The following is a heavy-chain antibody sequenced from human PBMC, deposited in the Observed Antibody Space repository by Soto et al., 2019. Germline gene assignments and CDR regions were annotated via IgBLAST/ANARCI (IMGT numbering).Heavy chain of an antibody. Sequence: SETLSLTCTVSGGSISSYYWSWIRQPAGKGMEWIGRIHTTESTHYNPSLKSRVTMSIDTSNNQFSLKLNSLTAADTAVYYCARALSSAAGLYFDYWGQGTLVTVSS. J-gene: IGHJ4*02. V-gene: IGHV4-4*07. CDR2: IHTTEST. CDR3: ARALSSAAGLYFDY. CDR1: GGSISSYY. D-gene: IGHD6-13*01.